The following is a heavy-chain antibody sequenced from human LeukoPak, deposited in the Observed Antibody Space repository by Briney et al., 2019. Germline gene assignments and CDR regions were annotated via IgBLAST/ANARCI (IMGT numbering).Heavy chain of an antibody. Sequence: PSETLSLTCAVYGGSLSGYYWSWIRQPPGKGLEWIGEINHSGSTNYNPSLKSRVTISVDTSKNQFSLKLSSVTAADTAVYYCARDRRWGQQLVGQLDYWGQGTLVTVSS. CDR2: INHSGST. V-gene: IGHV4-34*01. D-gene: IGHD6-13*01. J-gene: IGHJ4*02. CDR1: GGSLSGYY. CDR3: ARDRRWGQQLVGQLDY.